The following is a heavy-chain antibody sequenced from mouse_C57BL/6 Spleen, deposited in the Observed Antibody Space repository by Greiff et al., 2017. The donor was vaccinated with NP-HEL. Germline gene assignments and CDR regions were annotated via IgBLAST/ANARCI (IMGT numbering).Heavy chain of an antibody. CDR1: GYTFTSYW. CDR3: ARKAYYDYEGFAY. V-gene: IGHV1-69*01. D-gene: IGHD2-4*01. J-gene: IGHJ3*01. Sequence: QVQLQQSGAELVMPGASVKLSCKASGYTFTSYWMHWVKQRPGQGLEWIGEIDPSDSYTNYNQKFKGKSTLTVDKSSSTAYMQLSSLTSEDSAVYYCARKAYYDYEGFAYWGQGTLVTVSA. CDR2: IDPSDSYT.